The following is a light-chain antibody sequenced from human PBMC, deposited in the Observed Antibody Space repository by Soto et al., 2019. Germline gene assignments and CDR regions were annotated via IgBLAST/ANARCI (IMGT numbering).Light chain of an antibody. Sequence: DIQMTQSPSSLSASVGDRVTVTCRASQGIRKDLGWYQQKPGKAPKRLIYGASGLQSGVPSRFSGSGSGTEFTLTISSLQPEDFATYYCLQNNSFPRTFGQGTKVEI. V-gene: IGKV1-17*01. CDR3: LQNNSFPRT. J-gene: IGKJ1*01. CDR1: QGIRKD. CDR2: GAS.